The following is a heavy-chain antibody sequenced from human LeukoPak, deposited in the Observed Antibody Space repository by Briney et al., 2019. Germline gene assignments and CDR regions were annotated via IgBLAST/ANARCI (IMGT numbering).Heavy chain of an antibody. J-gene: IGHJ4*02. CDR2: IIPIFGTA. V-gene: IGHV1-69*01. Sequence: SVKVSCKASGGTFSSYAISWVRQAPGQGLEWMGGIIPIFGTANYAQKFQGRVTITADESTSTAYMELSSLRSEDTAVYYCAAWGVVVITNDYWGQGTLVTVSS. CDR1: GGTFSSYA. CDR3: AAWGVVVITNDY. D-gene: IGHD3-22*01.